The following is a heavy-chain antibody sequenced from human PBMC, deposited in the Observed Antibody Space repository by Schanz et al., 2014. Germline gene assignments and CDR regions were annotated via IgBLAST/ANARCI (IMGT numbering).Heavy chain of an antibody. V-gene: IGHV1-46*01. CDR3: ARDQYYFGSGNPFDI. D-gene: IGHD3-10*01. J-gene: IGHJ3*02. Sequence: QVQLVQSGAEVKKPGASVKVSCKASGYTFTSDSMHWVRQAPGQGLEWMGMINPSVRGTHFAREFQGRVTVTSDTSTSTVYMELSGLRTEDTAVYYCARDQYYFGSGNPFDIWGQGTMVTVSS. CDR1: GYTFTSDS. CDR2: INPSVRGT.